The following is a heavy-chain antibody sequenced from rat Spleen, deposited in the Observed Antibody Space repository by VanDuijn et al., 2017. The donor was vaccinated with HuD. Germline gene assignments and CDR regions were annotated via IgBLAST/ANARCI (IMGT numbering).Heavy chain of an antibody. CDR2: ISYDGSGT. D-gene: IGHD1-10*01. V-gene: IGHV5-29*01. Sequence: EVQLVESGGGLVQPGRSLKLSCEASGFTFSNYGMAWVRQAPTKGLEWVASISYDGSGTYYRDSVKGRFTISRDNANTTLSLQMNSLRSEDTATYYCTRGGNYDFDYWGQGVMVTVSS. J-gene: IGHJ2*01. CDR3: TRGGNYDFDY. CDR1: GFTFSNYG.